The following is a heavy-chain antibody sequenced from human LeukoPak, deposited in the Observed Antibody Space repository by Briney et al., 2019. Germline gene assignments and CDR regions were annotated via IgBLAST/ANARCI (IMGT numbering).Heavy chain of an antibody. CDR1: GGSISSYY. V-gene: IGHV4-4*07. D-gene: IGHD2-15*01. J-gene: IGHJ4*02. CDR2: IYTSGST. Sequence: SETLSLTCTVSGGSISSYYWSWIRQPAGKGLVWIGRIYTSGSTNYNPSLKSRVTMSVDTSKNQFSLKLSSVTAADTAVYYCARDGSWSDYWGQGTLVTVSS. CDR3: ARDGSWSDY.